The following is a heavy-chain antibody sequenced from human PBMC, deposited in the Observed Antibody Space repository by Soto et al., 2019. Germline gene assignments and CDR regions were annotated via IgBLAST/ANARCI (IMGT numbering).Heavy chain of an antibody. Sequence: SETLSLTCTVSGGSISSYYWSWIRQPPGKGLEWIGYIYYSGSTNYNPSLKSRVTISVDTSKNQFSLKLSSVTAADTAVYYCAREVVTTNYYYGMDVWGQGTTVTVSS. V-gene: IGHV4-59*01. J-gene: IGHJ6*02. CDR1: GGSISSYY. CDR2: IYYSGST. CDR3: AREVVTTNYYYGMDV. D-gene: IGHD4-17*01.